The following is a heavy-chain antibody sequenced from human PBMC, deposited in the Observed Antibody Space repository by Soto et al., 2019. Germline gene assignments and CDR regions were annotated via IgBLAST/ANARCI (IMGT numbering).Heavy chain of an antibody. J-gene: IGHJ3*01. CDR1: GGIFGSHG. D-gene: IGHD3-22*01. Sequence: QVQLIQSEAEVKKPGSSVRVSCTASGGIFGSHGFSWVRQAPGQRLEWVGGFIPIFRTLTYTEKFQARVRIAADESTNTVYLDLSSLTSEDTAVYYCVRDRRIYYSDPHDEFVASDYAVWGQATMVSVAS. CDR2: FIPIFRTL. V-gene: IGHV1-69*01. CDR3: VRDRRIYYSDPHDEFVASDYAV.